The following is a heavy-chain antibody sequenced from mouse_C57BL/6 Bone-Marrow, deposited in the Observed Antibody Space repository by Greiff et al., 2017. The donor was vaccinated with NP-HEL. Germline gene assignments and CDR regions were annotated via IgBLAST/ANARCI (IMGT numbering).Heavy chain of an antibody. CDR2: IDPENGDT. Sequence: EVQLVESGAELVRPGASVKLSCTASGFNIKDDYMHWVKQRPEQGLEWIGWIDPENGDTEYASKFQGKATITADTSSNTAYLQLSSLTSEDTAVYYCTTGILGAMDYWGQGTSVTVSS. V-gene: IGHV14-4*01. CDR3: TTGILGAMDY. CDR1: GFNIKDDY. J-gene: IGHJ4*01.